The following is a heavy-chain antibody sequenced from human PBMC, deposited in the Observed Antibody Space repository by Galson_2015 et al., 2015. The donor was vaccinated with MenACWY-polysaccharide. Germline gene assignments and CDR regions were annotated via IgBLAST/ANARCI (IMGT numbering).Heavy chain of an antibody. CDR2: INQDGTVK. CDR1: GFTFSNYW. V-gene: IGHV3-7*01. Sequence: SLRLSCAASGFTFSNYWMSWVRQAPGKGLEWVANINQDGTVKYYVDSVKGRFTISRDNAKNTLYLQMNSLRGEDTALYYCAKSGGGYGTELIEYWGQGTLVTVSS. D-gene: IGHD5-12*01. J-gene: IGHJ4*02. CDR3: AKSGGGYGTELIEY.